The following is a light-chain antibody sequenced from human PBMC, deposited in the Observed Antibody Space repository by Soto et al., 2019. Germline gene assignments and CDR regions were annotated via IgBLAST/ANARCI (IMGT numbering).Light chain of an antibody. CDR3: AAWDDSLNGVV. V-gene: IGLV1-44*01. Sequence: QLVLTQPPSASGTPGQRVTISCSGSSSNIGDNTVNWYQQLPGTAPKLLIHSNNERPSGVPDRFSGSKSGTSASLAISGLQSEDEADYYCAAWDDSLNGVVFGGGTKVTVL. J-gene: IGLJ2*01. CDR1: SSNIGDNT. CDR2: SNN.